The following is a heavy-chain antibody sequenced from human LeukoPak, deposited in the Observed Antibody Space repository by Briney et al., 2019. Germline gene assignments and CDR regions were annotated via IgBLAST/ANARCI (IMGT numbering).Heavy chain of an antibody. Sequence: GGSLRLSCSASGFTFSNYAMHWVRQAPGKGLEYVSAISSNGDSTYYADSVKDRFTISRDNSKNTLYLQLSSLRAEDTAVYYCVRHDCGDYAPFDYWGQGTLVTVSS. J-gene: IGHJ4*02. CDR3: VRHDCGDYAPFDY. CDR2: ISSNGDST. D-gene: IGHD4-17*01. V-gene: IGHV3-64D*06. CDR1: GFTFSNYA.